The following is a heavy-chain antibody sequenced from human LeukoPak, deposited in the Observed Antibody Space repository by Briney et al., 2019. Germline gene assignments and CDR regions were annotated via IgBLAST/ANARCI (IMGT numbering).Heavy chain of an antibody. D-gene: IGHD4-17*01. CDR3: AKVRGDYGDYSFDY. CDR2: ISWNSGSI. Sequence: GGSLRLSCAASGFTFDDYAMHWVRQAPGKGLEWVSGISWNSGSIGYADSVKGRFTIPRDNAKNSLYLQMNSLRAEDTALYYCAKVRGDYGDYSFDYWGQGTLVTVSS. J-gene: IGHJ4*02. V-gene: IGHV3-9*01. CDR1: GFTFDDYA.